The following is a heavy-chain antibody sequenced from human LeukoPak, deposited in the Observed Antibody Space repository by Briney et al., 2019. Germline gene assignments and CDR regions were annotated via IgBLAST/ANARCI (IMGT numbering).Heavy chain of an antibody. D-gene: IGHD3-3*01. J-gene: IGHJ3*02. CDR3: ARTLPGHYDFWSGYKSNDAFDI. V-gene: IGHV1-46*01. Sequence: ASVKVSCKASGYTFTSYCMHWVRQAPGQGLEWMGIINPSGGSTNYAQKLQGRVTMTTDTSTSTAYMELRSLRSDDTAVYYCARTLPGHYDFWSGYKSNDAFDIWGQGTMVTVSS. CDR1: GYTFTSYC. CDR2: INPSGGST.